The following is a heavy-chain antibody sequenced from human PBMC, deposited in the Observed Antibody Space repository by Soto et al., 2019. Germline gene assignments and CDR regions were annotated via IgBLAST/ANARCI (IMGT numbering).Heavy chain of an antibody. J-gene: IGHJ4*02. Sequence: AGGSLRLSGAASGFAFSTYCLHWVRQAPCKELEWVAIITSDVNYKYYADSVKGRFTISRDNSKNTLFLQMNSLRAEDTAVYYCAKGGSFDIWGQGTLLAFSS. D-gene: IGHD3-16*01. CDR3: AKGGSFDI. V-gene: IGHV3-30*18. CDR2: ITSDVNYK. CDR1: GFAFSTYC.